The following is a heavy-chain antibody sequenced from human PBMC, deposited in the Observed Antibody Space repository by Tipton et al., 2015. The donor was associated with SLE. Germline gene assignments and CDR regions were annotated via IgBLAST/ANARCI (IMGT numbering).Heavy chain of an antibody. V-gene: IGHV4-39*07. D-gene: IGHD3-3*01. CDR1: GGSITNSNYF. CDR3: ASGTLEWSDY. CDR2: IYYSGSP. Sequence: TLSLTCSVSGGSITNSNYFWGWIRQPPGKGLEWIGNIYYSGSPYYNPSLKSRVTISVNTSKNQFSLRLSSVTAADTAMFYCASGTLEWSDYWGQGTLVTVSS. J-gene: IGHJ4*02.